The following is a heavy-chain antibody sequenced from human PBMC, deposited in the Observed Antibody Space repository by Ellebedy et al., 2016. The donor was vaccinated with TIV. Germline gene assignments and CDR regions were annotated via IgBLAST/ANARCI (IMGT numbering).Heavy chain of an antibody. V-gene: IGHV4-39*07. Sequence: SETLSLTCSVSGGSISNNNHYWAWIRQPPGKGLEWIGGVYYTGTADYSPSLRSRVTLSVDTSKNHFSLRLASVTAADTAVYFCARVSDHYYYYMDVWGKGTTVTVSS. CDR2: VYYTGTA. CDR3: ARVSDHYYYYMDV. J-gene: IGHJ6*03. D-gene: IGHD5/OR15-5a*01. CDR1: GGSISNNNHY.